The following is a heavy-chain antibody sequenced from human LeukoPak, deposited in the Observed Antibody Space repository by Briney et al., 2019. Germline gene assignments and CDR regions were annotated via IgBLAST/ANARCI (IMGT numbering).Heavy chain of an antibody. CDR3: AKVRYRSGSYHYFDY. V-gene: IGHV3-30*02. D-gene: IGHD1-26*01. J-gene: IGHJ4*02. CDR1: GFTFSSYG. CDR2: IRYDGSNK. Sequence: PGGSLRLSCAASGFTFSSYGMHWVRQAPGKGLEWVAFIRYDGSNKYYADSVKGRLTISRDNSKNTLYLQMNSLRAEDTAVYYCAKVRYRSGSYHYFDYWGQGTLVTVSS.